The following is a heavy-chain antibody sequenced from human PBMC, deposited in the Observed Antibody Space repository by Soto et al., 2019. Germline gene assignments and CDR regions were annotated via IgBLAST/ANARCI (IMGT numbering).Heavy chain of an antibody. Sequence: EVQLVESGGGLVQPGGSLRLSCAASGFTFSNFWMNWVRQAPGKGLEWVANIREDGGQKNYVDSVKGRFTISRDNAKNSLYLQMNRLRPEDTAVYYCARGFKKVPATPTCWGQGTLDTVSS. V-gene: IGHV3-7*01. J-gene: IGHJ4*02. CDR1: GFTFSNFW. D-gene: IGHD2-15*01. CDR3: ARGFKKVPATPTC. CDR2: IREDGGQK.